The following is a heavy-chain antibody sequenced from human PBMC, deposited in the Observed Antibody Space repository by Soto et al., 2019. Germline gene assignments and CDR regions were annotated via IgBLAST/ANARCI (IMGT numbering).Heavy chain of an antibody. CDR1: GVSTSSSGYY. V-gene: IGHV4-39*01. Sequence: SETLSLTCSVSGVSTSSSGYYWAWIRQPPGKGLEWIGSIFYSGKTYFNPSVKSRVTISLDTSKNQFSLNLSSVTAGDTAVYYCARHGLSTGRFTSSWYIDYWGQGILVTVSS. CDR2: IFYSGKT. CDR3: ARHGLSTGRFTSSWYIDY. D-gene: IGHD6-13*01. J-gene: IGHJ4*02.